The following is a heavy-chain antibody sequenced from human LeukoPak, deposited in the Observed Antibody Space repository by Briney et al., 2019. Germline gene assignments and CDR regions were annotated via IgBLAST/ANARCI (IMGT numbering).Heavy chain of an antibody. Sequence: SETLSLTCAVYGGSFSGYYWSWIRQPPGKGLEWIGEINHSGSTNYNPSLKSRVTISVDTSKNQFSLKLSSVTAADTAVYYCARGPGYCSGGSCYLSYYYYYYMDIWGKGTTVTVSS. V-gene: IGHV4-34*01. J-gene: IGHJ6*03. CDR1: GGSFSGYY. CDR3: ARGPGYCSGGSCYLSYYYYYYMDI. CDR2: INHSGST. D-gene: IGHD2-15*01.